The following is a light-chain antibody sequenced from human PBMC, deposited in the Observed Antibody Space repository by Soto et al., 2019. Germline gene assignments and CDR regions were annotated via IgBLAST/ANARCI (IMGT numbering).Light chain of an antibody. J-gene: IGKJ3*01. CDR1: QDIRTS. V-gene: IGKV1-33*01. CDR2: GAS. CDR3: QEDDNLPPFT. Sequence: DIQMTQSPSSLSASVGARVSITCQASQDIRTSLSWFQQKPGRAPKLLIYGASYLETGVPSRFRGSGSGTDFSFTISSLQPEDIATDYCQEDDNLPPFTFGHGTKVDIK.